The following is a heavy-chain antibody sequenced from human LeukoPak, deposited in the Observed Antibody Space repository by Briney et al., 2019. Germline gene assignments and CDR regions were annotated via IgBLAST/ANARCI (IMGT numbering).Heavy chain of an antibody. CDR1: GGSISSSNYY. CDR2: IYTSGNS. CDR3: ARDQYYYDSSAYLFDY. V-gene: IGHV4-61*02. D-gene: IGHD3-22*01. J-gene: IGHJ4*02. Sequence: SETLSLTCTVSGGSISSSNYYWSWIRQPAGKGLEWIGRIYTSGNSNYNPSLKSRVTMSVDTSKNQFSLKLSSVTAADTAVYYCARDQYYYDSSAYLFDYWGQGTLVTVSS.